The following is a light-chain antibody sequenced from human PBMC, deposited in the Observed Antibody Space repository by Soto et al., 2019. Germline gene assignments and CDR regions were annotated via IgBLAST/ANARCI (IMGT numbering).Light chain of an antibody. CDR1: QSISSW. CDR2: KAA. Sequence: DIPMTQSPSTLSASVGDRVTITCRASQSISSWLAWYQQKPGKAPKLLIYKAASFESGVPSRFSGSGSWTEFTITISSLQPDDFATYYCQQYNSYWTFGQGTKVEIK. V-gene: IGKV1-5*03. CDR3: QQYNSYWT. J-gene: IGKJ1*01.